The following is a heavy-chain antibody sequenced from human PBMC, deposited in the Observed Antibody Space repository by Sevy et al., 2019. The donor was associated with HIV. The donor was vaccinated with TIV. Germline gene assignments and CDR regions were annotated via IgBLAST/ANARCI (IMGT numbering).Heavy chain of an antibody. CDR1: GFTFSDYY. J-gene: IGHJ5*02. CDR2: IDRSGSTI. CDR3: ARENTMNEEPGWFDP. V-gene: IGHV3-11*01. Sequence: GGSLRLSCAASGFTFSDYYMSWIRQAPGKGLEWVSYIDRSGSTINYADSVKGRFTISRDNAKKSVYLQINSLRAEDTAVYYCARENTMNEEPGWFDPWGQGTLVTVSS. D-gene: IGHD3-22*01.